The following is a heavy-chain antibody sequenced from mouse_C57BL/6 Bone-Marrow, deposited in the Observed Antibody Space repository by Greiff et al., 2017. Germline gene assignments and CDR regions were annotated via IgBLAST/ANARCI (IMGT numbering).Heavy chain of an antibody. J-gene: IGHJ2*01. CDR2: IHPNSGST. CDR3: ASSAPYYYGSSYVGY. CDR1: GYTFTSYW. Sequence: VQLQQPGAELVKPGASVKLSCKASGYTFTSYWMHWVKQRPGQGLEWIGMIHPNSGSTNYNEKFKSKATLTVDISSSTAYMQLSSLTSEDSAVYYCASSAPYYYGSSYVGYWGQGTTLTVSS. D-gene: IGHD1-1*01. V-gene: IGHV1-64*01.